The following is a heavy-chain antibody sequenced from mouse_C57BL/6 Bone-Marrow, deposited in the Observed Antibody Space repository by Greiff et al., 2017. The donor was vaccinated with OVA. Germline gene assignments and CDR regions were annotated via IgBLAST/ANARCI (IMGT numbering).Heavy chain of an antibody. V-gene: IGHV1-81*01. J-gene: IGHJ4*01. Sequence: VQLQQSGAELARPGASVKLSCKASGYTFTSYGISWVKQRTGQGLEWIGEIYPRSGDTYYKQKFKGKATLTADKSSSTAYIELRSLTSEASEVYFCARSGYYDYPYYAMDYWGQGTSVTVSS. CDR3: ARSGYYDYPYYAMDY. D-gene: IGHD2-4*01. CDR1: GYTFTSYG. CDR2: IYPRSGDT.